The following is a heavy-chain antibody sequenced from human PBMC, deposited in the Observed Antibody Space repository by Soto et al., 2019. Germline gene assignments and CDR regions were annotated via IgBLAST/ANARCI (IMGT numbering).Heavy chain of an antibody. V-gene: IGHV4-34*01. CDR3: ARGYYVWGSYRYTFDY. CDR1: GGSFSGYY. CDR2: INHSGST. Sequence: PSETLSLTCAVYGGSFSGYYWSWIRQPPGKGLEWIGEINHSGSTNYNPSLKSRVTISVDTSKNQFSLKLSSVTAADTAVYYCARGYYVWGSYRYTFDYWGQGTLVTVYS. D-gene: IGHD3-16*02. J-gene: IGHJ4*02.